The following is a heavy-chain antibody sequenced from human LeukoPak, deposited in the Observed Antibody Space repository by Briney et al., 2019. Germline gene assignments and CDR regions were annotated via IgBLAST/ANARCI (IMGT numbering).Heavy chain of an antibody. CDR2: IYYSGST. CDR1: GGSISSYY. CDR3: ARGLTTVTTGYWLDP. V-gene: IGHV4-59*01. J-gene: IGHJ5*02. D-gene: IGHD4-17*01. Sequence: SETLSLTCTVSGGSISSYYWSWIRQPPGKGLEWIGYIYYSGSTNYNPSPKSRVTISVDTSKNQFSLKLSSVTAADTAVYYCARGLTTVTTGYWLDPWGQGTLVTVSS.